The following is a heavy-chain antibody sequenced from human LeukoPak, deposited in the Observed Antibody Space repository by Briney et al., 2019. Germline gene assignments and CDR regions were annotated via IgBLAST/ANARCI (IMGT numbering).Heavy chain of an antibody. V-gene: IGHV1-69*04. CDR3: AGYCSSTSCPSRGAFDI. D-gene: IGHD2-2*01. J-gene: IGHJ3*02. CDR1: GGTFSSYA. CDR2: IIPILGIA. Sequence: ASVKVSCKASGGTFSSYAISWVRQAPGQGLEWMGRIIPILGIANYAQKFQGRVTITADESTSTAYMELSSLRSEDTAVYYCAGYCSSTSCPSRGAFDIWGQGTMVTVSS.